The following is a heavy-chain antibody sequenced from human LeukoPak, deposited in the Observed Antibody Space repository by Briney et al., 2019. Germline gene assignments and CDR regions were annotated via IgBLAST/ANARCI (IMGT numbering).Heavy chain of an antibody. J-gene: IGHJ4*02. D-gene: IGHD6-19*01. CDR2: INPIGVVT. V-gene: IGHV1-46*01. CDR3: ARGIAVSGTASDY. CDR1: RYTFTSYY. Sequence: GASVKVSCKASRYTFTSYYMQWVRQAPGQGLEWLGVINPIGVVTSYAQKFEGRVTMTRDTSTSTVYMELSSLRSEDTAVYFCARGIAVSGTASDYWGQGTLVSVSS.